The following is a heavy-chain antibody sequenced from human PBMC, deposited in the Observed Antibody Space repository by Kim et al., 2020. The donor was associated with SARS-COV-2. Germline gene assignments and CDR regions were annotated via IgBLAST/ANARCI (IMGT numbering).Heavy chain of an antibody. J-gene: IGHJ4*02. D-gene: IGHD3-9*01. V-gene: IGHV4-39*07. CDR2: ISYSGET. CDR1: GDSISSRGYL. CDR3: ARYPNSDWSLRY. Sequence: SETLSLTCTVSGDSISSRGYLWAWIRQSPGMGLEWLASISYSGETYYNPSLKSRGTISTDTSKNQLSLKLNSVTAADTSLYYCARYPNSDWSLRYWGQGT.